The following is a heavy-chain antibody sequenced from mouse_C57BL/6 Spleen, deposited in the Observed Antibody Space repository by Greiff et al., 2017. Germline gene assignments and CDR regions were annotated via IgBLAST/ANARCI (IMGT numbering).Heavy chain of an antibody. CDR2: IYPRSGNT. Sequence: QVQLKESGAELARPGASVKLSCKASGYTFTSYGISWVKQRTGQGLEWIGGIYPRSGNTYYNEKFKGKAPLNADKSSSTAYMVLRSLTSEDSAVYFCARKDDYDPFAYWGQGTLVTVSA. CDR1: GYTFTSYG. CDR3: ARKDDYDPFAY. V-gene: IGHV1-81*01. J-gene: IGHJ3*01. D-gene: IGHD2-4*01.